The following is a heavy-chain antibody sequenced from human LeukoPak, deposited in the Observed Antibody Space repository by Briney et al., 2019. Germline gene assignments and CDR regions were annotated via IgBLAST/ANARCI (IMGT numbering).Heavy chain of an antibody. CDR3: AKAAGGYDDAFDI. D-gene: IGHD5-12*01. CDR1: GFTFSSYE. J-gene: IGHJ3*02. Sequence: GGSLRLSCAASGFTFSSYEMNWVRQAPGKGLEWVAVISYDGSNKYYADSVKGRFTISRDNSKNTLYLQMNSLRAEDTAVYYCAKAAGGYDDAFDIWGQGTMVTVSS. V-gene: IGHV3-30*18. CDR2: ISYDGSNK.